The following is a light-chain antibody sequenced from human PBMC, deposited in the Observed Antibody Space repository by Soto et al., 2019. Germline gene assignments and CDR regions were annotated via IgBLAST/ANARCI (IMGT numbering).Light chain of an antibody. CDR1: QSISRR. V-gene: IGKV1-5*01. CDR3: QQSSSYPWT. J-gene: IGKJ1*01. CDR2: EAS. Sequence: DIPMTQSPSTLSASIGDRVTITCRASQSISRRLAWYEQKPGKAPKLLVYEASNLQSGVPSRFIGTGSWTEFALTNSGLQPDDFANYHCQQSSSYPWTFGQGTKVEIK.